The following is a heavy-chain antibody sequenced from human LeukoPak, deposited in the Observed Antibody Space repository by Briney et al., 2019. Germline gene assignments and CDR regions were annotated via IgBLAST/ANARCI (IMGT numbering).Heavy chain of an antibody. D-gene: IGHD6-13*01. CDR3: ARAGGSSWYVSLYY. J-gene: IGHJ4*02. V-gene: IGHV1-69*04. CDR1: GGTFSSNV. Sequence: SVKVSCKASGGTFSSNVISWVRQAPGQGLEWMGRIIPIIGTPAYAQKFQGRVTITADKSTNTAYMELTSLKSEDTAVYYCARAGGSSWYVSLYYWGQGTLVTVSS. CDR2: IIPIIGTP.